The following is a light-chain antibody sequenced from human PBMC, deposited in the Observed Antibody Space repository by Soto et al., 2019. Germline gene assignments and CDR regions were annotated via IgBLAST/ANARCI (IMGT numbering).Light chain of an antibody. CDR2: GGA. Sequence: EIVLTQSPGTLSLSPGERATLSCRASESVASNYLAWYQLKPGQTPRLLIYGGATRATDVPDRFSGSGSGTDFALTISGLEPEDSAVYYCQQYGGAPFTFGPGTKVDIK. J-gene: IGKJ3*01. V-gene: IGKV3-20*01. CDR1: ESVASNY. CDR3: QQYGGAPFT.